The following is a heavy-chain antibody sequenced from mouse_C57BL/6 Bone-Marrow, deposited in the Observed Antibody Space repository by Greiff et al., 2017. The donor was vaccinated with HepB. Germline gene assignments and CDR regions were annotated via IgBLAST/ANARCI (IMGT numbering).Heavy chain of an antibody. J-gene: IGHJ1*03. V-gene: IGHV1-64*01. Sequence: VQLQQPGAELVKPGASVKLSCKASGYTFTSYWMHWVKQRPGQGLEWIGMIHPNSGSTNYNEKFKSKATLTVDKSSSTAYMQLSSLTSEDSAVYYCARMDGYDWYFDVWGTGTTVTVSS. CDR1: GYTFTSYW. CDR3: ARMDGYDWYFDV. CDR2: IHPNSGST. D-gene: IGHD2-2*01.